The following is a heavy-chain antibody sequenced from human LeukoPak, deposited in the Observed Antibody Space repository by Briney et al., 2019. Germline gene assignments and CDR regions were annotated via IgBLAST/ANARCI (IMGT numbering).Heavy chain of an antibody. Sequence: GGSLRLSCAAFGFTFNTYAMYWVRQAPGKGLEWVSGIFGSGGSAHYADSVKGRFTISRDNSKNTAYLQMNSLRAEDTAVYYCAKTTTGYSSGRYPGWPADYWGQGALVTVSS. V-gene: IGHV3-23*01. CDR1: GFTFNTYA. J-gene: IGHJ4*02. CDR3: AKTTTGYSSGRYPGWPADY. CDR2: IFGSGGSA. D-gene: IGHD6-19*01.